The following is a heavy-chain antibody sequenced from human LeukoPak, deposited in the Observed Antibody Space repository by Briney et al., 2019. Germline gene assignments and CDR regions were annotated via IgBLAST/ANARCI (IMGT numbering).Heavy chain of an antibody. V-gene: IGHV1-46*01. Sequence: ASVKVSCKASGYTFTSFYIHWVRQAPGQGLEWMGIIIPSGGGTSYAQKFQGRVTMTRDMSTSTVYMQLSTLISEDTAVYYCARATTHDAFDIWGQGTMVIVSS. CDR1: GYTFTSFY. CDR2: IIPSGGGT. J-gene: IGHJ3*02. CDR3: ARATTHDAFDI. D-gene: IGHD1-26*01.